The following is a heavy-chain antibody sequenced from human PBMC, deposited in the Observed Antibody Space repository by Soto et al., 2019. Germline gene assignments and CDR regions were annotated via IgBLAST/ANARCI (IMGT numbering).Heavy chain of an antibody. CDR1: GFIFSDYA. V-gene: IGHV3-23*01. J-gene: IGHJ5*01. Sequence: DVQLLESGGGLVQPGGSLRLYCAASGFIFSDYAMTWVRQAPGKGLESVSAIGGSGGDTYYSDSVKGRFTISRDNSKNTLFLQMNSLSADDTAVYYCAKDAVAYNGEWDWFDSWGQGTLVTVSS. CDR2: IGGSGGDT. CDR3: AKDAVAYNGEWDWFDS. D-gene: IGHD6-19*01.